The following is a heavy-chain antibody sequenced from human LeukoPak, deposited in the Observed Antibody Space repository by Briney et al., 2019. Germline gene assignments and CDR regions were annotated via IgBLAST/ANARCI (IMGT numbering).Heavy chain of an antibody. CDR1: RDSVSSNSAT. D-gene: IGHD3-22*01. J-gene: IGHJ4*02. Sequence: SQTLSLTCGMSRDSVSSNSATWNWIRQSPSRGLEWLGRTYYRSKWSNDYAVSVKSRITINPDTSKNQFSLQLSSVTPDDTAVYYCARGIADSTGYYYVDYWGQGTLVTVSS. V-gene: IGHV6-1*01. CDR2: TYYRSKWSN. CDR3: ARGIADSTGYYYVDY.